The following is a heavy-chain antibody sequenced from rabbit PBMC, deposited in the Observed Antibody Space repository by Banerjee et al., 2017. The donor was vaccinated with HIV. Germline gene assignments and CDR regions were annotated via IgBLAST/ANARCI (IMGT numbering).Heavy chain of an antibody. D-gene: IGHD1-1*01. Sequence: QEQLEESGGDLVQPEGSLTLTCTASGFSFSGSYWICWVRQAPGKGLEWIACIYLGNDGTHYATWAKGRFTISKTSSPTVTLRMTSLTAADTATYFCARHRDGISGYAFNLWGPGTLVTVS. CDR1: GFSFSGSYW. V-gene: IGHV1S45*01. CDR2: IYLGNDGT. CDR3: ARHRDGISGYAFNL. J-gene: IGHJ4*01.